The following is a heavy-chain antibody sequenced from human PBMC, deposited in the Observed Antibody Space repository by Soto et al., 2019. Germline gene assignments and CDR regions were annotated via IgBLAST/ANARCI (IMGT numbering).Heavy chain of an antibody. J-gene: IGHJ6*02. CDR3: ARASSSWYFNYGMDV. V-gene: IGHV5-10-1*01. D-gene: IGHD6-13*01. Sequence: ESLKISCKGSGYSFTSYWISWVRQMPGKGLEWMGRIDPSDSYTNYSPSFQGHVTISADKSISTAYLQWSSLKASDTAMYYCARASSSWYFNYGMDVWGQGTTVTVSS. CDR2: IDPSDSYT. CDR1: GYSFTSYW.